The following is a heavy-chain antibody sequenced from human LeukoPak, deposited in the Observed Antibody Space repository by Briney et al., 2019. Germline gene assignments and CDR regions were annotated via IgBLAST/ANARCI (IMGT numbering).Heavy chain of an antibody. Sequence: GGSLRLSCAASGFTFSSYAMSWVRQAPGKGLEWVSAISGSGGSTYYADSVKGRFTISRDNSKNTLYLQMNSLRAEDTAVYYCARDFGASSGWYSFDYWGQGTLVTVSS. D-gene: IGHD6-19*01. J-gene: IGHJ4*02. CDR1: GFTFSSYA. CDR3: ARDFGASSGWYSFDY. V-gene: IGHV3-23*01. CDR2: ISGSGGST.